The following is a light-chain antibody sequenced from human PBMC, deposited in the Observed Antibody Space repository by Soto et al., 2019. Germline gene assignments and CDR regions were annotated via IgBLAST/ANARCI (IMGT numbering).Light chain of an antibody. CDR2: LNT. CDR1: SSNIGRNP. J-gene: IGLJ1*01. V-gene: IGLV1-44*01. Sequence: VLTQPPSASGTPGQRVIISFSGGSSNIGRNPVNWYQKFPGTAPKLLISLNTQRPSGVPDRFSGSKSGSSASLAISGLRSEDEADYYCAAWDANVYVFGTGTNATGL. CDR3: AAWDANVYV.